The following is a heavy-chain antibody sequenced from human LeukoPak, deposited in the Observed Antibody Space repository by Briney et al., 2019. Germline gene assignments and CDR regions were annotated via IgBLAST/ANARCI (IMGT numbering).Heavy chain of an antibody. D-gene: IGHD3-10*01. CDR3: ARGPSPVPYYYGSGSYYNLP. CDR2: ISSSSSYI. V-gene: IGHV3-21*01. Sequence: PSETLSLTCAVYGGPFSGYYWSWIRQPPGKGLEWVSSISSSSSYIYYADSVKGRFTISRDNAKNSLYLQMNSLRAEDTAVYYCARGPSPVPYYYGSGSYYNLPWGQGTLVTVSS. CDR1: GGPFSGYY. J-gene: IGHJ5*02.